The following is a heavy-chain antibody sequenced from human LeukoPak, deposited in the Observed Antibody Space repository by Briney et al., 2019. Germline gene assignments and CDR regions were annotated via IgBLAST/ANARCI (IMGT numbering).Heavy chain of an antibody. CDR2: INPSSGST. CDR3: ARDRAGLGHD. Sequence: APVKVSCKASGYTFTGYYMHWVRQAPGQGLEWMGIINPSSGSTSYAQKFQGRVTMTRDTSTSTVYMELSSLRSEDAAVYYCARDRAGLGHDWGQGTLVTVSS. CDR1: GYTFTGYY. J-gene: IGHJ4*02. V-gene: IGHV1-46*01. D-gene: IGHD1-26*01.